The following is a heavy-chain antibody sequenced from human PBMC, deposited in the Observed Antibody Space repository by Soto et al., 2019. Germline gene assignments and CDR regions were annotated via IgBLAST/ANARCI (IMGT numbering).Heavy chain of an antibody. CDR3: ARVSKNRQEGMDV. J-gene: IGHJ6*02. Sequence: ESLRLSCGACGFTLSSYAFNWVRQAPGKGLEWVSSISVIGDHTFYADSVKGRFTISRDNAKNSLFLELTSLRADDTAVYFCARVSKNRQEGMDVWGQGTTVTV. CDR2: ISVIGDHT. CDR1: GFTLSSYA. V-gene: IGHV3-21*01. D-gene: IGHD4-4*01.